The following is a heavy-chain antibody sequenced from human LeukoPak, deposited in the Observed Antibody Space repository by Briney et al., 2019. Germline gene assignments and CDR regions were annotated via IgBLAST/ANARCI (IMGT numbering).Heavy chain of an antibody. CDR1: GFTFSSYA. CDR2: ISGSGGST. V-gene: IGHV3-23*01. D-gene: IGHD5-24*01. CDR3: ARVRITQYNFVMDV. J-gene: IGHJ6*02. Sequence: GGSLRLSCAASGFTFSSYAMSWVPQAPGKGLEWVSAISGSGGSTYYADSVKGRFTISRDNAKNSLYLQMNSLRAEDTAVYYCARVRITQYNFVMDVWGQGTTVTVSS.